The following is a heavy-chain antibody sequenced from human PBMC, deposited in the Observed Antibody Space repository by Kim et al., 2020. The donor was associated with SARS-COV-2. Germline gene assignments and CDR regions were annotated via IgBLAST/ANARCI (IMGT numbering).Heavy chain of an antibody. J-gene: IGHJ6*02. V-gene: IGHV3-23*01. CDR2: ISGSGGST. CDR1: GFTFSSYA. CDR3: AKDEYYDILTPNWYYGMDV. D-gene: IGHD3-9*01. Sequence: GGSLRLSCAASGFTFSSYAMSWVRPAPGKGLEWVSAISGSGGSTYYADSVKGRFTISRDNSKNTLYLQMNSLRAEDTAVYYCAKDEYYDILTPNWYYGMDVWGQGTTFTVSS.